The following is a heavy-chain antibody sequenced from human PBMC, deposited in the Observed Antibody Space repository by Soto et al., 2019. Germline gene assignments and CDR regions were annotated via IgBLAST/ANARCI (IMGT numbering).Heavy chain of an antibody. CDR2: ISGSGGST. Sequence: GGSLRLSCAASGFTFSSYAMSWVRQAPGKGLEWVSAISGSGGSTYYADSVKGRFTISRDNSKNTLYLQMNSLRAEDTAVYYCAKAPLLRQQLPYWFDPWGQGTLVTVSS. CDR3: AKAPLLRQQLPYWFDP. V-gene: IGHV3-23*01. CDR1: GFTFSSYA. D-gene: IGHD6-13*01. J-gene: IGHJ5*02.